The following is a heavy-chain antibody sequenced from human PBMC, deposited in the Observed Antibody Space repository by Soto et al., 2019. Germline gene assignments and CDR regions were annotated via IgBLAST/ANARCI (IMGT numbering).Heavy chain of an antibody. CDR2: IYYSGST. CDR1: GGSVSSGSYY. V-gene: IGHV4-61*01. CDR3: ASAISARCCGGRCNLRVQY. Sequence: SETLSLTCTVSGGSVSSGSYYWSWIRQPPGKGLEWIGYIYYSGSTNYNPSLKSRVTISVDTSKNQFSLKLSSVTAADTAVYYCASAISARCCGGRCNLRVQYWGQGTLDTASS. J-gene: IGHJ4*02. D-gene: IGHD2-15*01.